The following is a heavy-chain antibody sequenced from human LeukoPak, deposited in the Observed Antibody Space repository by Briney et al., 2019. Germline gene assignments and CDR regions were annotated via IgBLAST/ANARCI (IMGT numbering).Heavy chain of an antibody. J-gene: IGHJ4*02. Sequence: PGGSLRLSCAASGFTFDDYAMHWVRQGPGKGLEWVSGISWNSGSIGYADSVKGRFTVSRDNAKNSVYLQMNSLRDEDTALYYCAKVQPPKNYRAAFDYWGQGTLVTVSS. V-gene: IGHV3-9*01. CDR2: ISWNSGSI. CDR3: AKVQPPKNYRAAFDY. D-gene: IGHD3-16*02. CDR1: GFTFDDYA.